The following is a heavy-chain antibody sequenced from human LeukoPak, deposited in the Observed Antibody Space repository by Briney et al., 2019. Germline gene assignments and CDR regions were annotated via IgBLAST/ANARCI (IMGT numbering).Heavy chain of an antibody. V-gene: IGHV3-30-3*01. Sequence: QTGGSLRLSCAASGFTFSSYAMHWVRQAPGKGLEWVAVISYDGSNKYYADSVKGRFTISRDNSKNTLYLQMNSLRAEDTAVYYCAKPAIRSSGDYWGQGTLVTVSS. CDR1: GFTFSSYA. CDR3: AKPAIRSSGDY. J-gene: IGHJ4*02. D-gene: IGHD3-22*01. CDR2: ISYDGSNK.